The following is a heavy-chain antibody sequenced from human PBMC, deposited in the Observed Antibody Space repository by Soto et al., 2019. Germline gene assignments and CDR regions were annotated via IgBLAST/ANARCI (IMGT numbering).Heavy chain of an antibody. J-gene: IGHJ4*02. V-gene: IGHV1-18*01. CDR1: GYTFTSYG. Sequence: ASVKVSCKASGYTFTSYGISWVRQAPGQGLEWMGWISAYNGNTNYAQKLQGRVTMTTDTSTSTAYMELRSLRSDDTAVYYCARGVYYDILTGFLRYWGQGTLVTAPQ. CDR3: ARGVYYDILTGFLRY. D-gene: IGHD3-9*01. CDR2: ISAYNGNT.